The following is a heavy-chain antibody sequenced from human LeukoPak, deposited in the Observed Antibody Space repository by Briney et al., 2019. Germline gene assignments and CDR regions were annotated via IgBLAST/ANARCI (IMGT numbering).Heavy chain of an antibody. V-gene: IGHV3-23*01. J-gene: IGHJ4*02. CDR1: GFTFSSYA. CDR3: AKDPHAIVATASEGDY. CDR2: ISGSGGST. D-gene: IGHD5-12*01. Sequence: PGGSLRLSCAASGFTFSSYAMSWVRQAPGKGLEWVSAISGSGGSTYYAASVKGRFTLSRDNSKNTLYLQMNSPRAEDTAVYYCAKDPHAIVATASEGDYWGQGTLVTVSS.